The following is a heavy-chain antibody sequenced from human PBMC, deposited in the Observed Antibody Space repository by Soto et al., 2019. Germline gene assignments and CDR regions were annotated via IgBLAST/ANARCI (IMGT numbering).Heavy chain of an antibody. CDR3: AKVPLWFGEFPYGMDV. D-gene: IGHD3-10*01. CDR2: ISGSGGST. V-gene: IGHV3-23*01. Sequence: EVQLLESGGGLVQPGGSLRLSCAASGFTFSSYAMSWVRQAPGKGLEWVSIISGSGGSTYYADSVKGRFTISRDNSKNTLSLQMKSLRAEDTAVYYCAKVPLWFGEFPYGMDVWGQGTTVTVSS. J-gene: IGHJ6*02. CDR1: GFTFSSYA.